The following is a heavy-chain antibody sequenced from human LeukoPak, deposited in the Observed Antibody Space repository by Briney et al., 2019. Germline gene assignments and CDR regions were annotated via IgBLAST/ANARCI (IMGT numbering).Heavy chain of an antibody. D-gene: IGHD3-3*01. CDR1: GFTFSSYG. Sequence: PGGSLRLSCAASGFTFSSYGMHWVRQAPGKGLEWVAVIWYDGSNKYYADSVKGRFTISRDNSKNTLYLQMNSLRAEDTAVYYCARDGGDDYDFWSGYYLSEYGMDVWGQGTTVTVSS. J-gene: IGHJ6*02. CDR3: ARDGGDDYDFWSGYYLSEYGMDV. V-gene: IGHV3-33*01. CDR2: IWYDGSNK.